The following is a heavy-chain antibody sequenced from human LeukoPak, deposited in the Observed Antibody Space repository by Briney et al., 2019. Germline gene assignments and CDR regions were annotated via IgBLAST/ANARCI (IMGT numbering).Heavy chain of an antibody. V-gene: IGHV4-38-2*02. CDR3: AKSSGAIAAAGY. CDR2: IYHSGST. CDR1: GYSISSGYY. Sequence: PSETLSLTCTVSGYSISSGYYWGWIRQPPGKGLEWIGSIYHSGSTYYNPSLKSRVTISVDTSKNQFSLKLSSVTAADTAVYYCAKSSGAIAAAGYWGQGTLVTVSS. J-gene: IGHJ4*02. D-gene: IGHD6-13*01.